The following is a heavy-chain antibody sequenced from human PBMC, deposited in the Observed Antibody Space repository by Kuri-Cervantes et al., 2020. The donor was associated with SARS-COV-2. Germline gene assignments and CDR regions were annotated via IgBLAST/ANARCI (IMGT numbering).Heavy chain of an antibody. V-gene: IGHV3-48*02. J-gene: IGHJ4*02. CDR2: ISSSSSTI. CDR1: GFTFSSYS. D-gene: IGHD3-22*01. CDR3: ARDQTYYYGSSGYPGDY. Sequence: GGSLRLSCAASGFTFSSYSMNWVRQAPGKGLEWVSYISSSSSTIYYADSVKGRFTISRDNAKNSLYLQMNSLRDEDTAVYYCARDQTYYYGSSGYPGDYWGQGTLVTVSS.